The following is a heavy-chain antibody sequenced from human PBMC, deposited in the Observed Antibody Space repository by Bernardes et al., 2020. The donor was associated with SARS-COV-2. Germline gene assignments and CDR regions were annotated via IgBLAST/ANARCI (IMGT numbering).Heavy chain of an antibody. Sequence: GGSLRLSCAASGFTFSTYAMTWVRQAPGKGLEWVSLISATGATTSYADSVRGRFTVSRDNSKDTLFLQMNSLRPEDSASYYCVKWGLRLDRKIPVPGLVKGDSWGQGTLVIVSS. CDR2: ISATGATT. CDR1: GFTFSTYA. J-gene: IGHJ5*01. CDR3: VKWGLRLDRKIPVPGLVKGDS. V-gene: IGHV3-23*01. D-gene: IGHD6-19*01.